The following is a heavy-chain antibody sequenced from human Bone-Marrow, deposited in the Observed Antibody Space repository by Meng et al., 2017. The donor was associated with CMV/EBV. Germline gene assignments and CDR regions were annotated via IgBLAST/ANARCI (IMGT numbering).Heavy chain of an antibody. D-gene: IGHD3-3*01. CDR1: GGTFSSYA. J-gene: IGHJ6*02. CDR3: ARDGHYDFWSGYYTNSGPPTIYGMGF. V-gene: IGHV1-69*05. Sequence: SVKVSCKASGGTFSSYAISWVRQAPGQGLEWMGGIIPIFGTANYAQKFQGRVTITTDESTSTAYMELSSLRSEDTAVYYCARDGHYDFWSGYYTNSGPPTIYGMGFWGQGTTVTFSS. CDR2: IIPIFGTA.